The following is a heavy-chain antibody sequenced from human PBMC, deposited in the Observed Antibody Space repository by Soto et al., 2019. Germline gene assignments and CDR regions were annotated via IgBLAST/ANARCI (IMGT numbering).Heavy chain of an antibody. Sequence: ASVKVSCKASGYSFTDYYMHWVRQAPGQGPEWMGWISPNSGGTKYAQKFQGRVTMTRDKSISTVYMELSRLRSDDTAMYFCARDLRATPTFGVVSDYYYGMDVWGQGTTGT. V-gene: IGHV1-2*02. CDR2: ISPNSGGT. D-gene: IGHD3-3*01. CDR1: GYSFTDYY. J-gene: IGHJ6*02. CDR3: ARDLRATPTFGVVSDYYYGMDV.